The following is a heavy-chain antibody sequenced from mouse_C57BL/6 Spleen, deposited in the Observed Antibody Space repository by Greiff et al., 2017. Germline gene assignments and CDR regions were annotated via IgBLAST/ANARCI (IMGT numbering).Heavy chain of an antibody. V-gene: IGHV5-12*01. CDR1: GFTFRDYY. J-gene: IGHJ4*01. CDR2: LSNGGGSP. Sequence: EVQRVESGGGLVQPGGSLKLSCAASGFTFRDYYMFWVRQTPEKRLAWVAYLSNGGGSPHYPDPVQGRFTLSRDNAKNTLYLQMSRLKSEGTAMYYCARLGDPYAMDYWGQGTSVTVSS. CDR3: ARLGDPYAMDY.